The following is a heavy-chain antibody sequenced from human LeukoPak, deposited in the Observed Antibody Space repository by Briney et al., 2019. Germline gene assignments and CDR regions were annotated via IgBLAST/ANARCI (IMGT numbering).Heavy chain of an antibody. J-gene: IGHJ5*02. CDR3: ARHLPYSSSEYNWFDP. CDR2: IYYSGST. D-gene: IGHD6-6*01. Sequence: SETLSLTCTVSGGSISSSSYYWGWIRQPPGKGLEWIGSIYYSGSTYYNPSLKSRVTISVDTSKNQFSLKLSSATAADTAVYYCARHLPYSSSEYNWFDPWGQGTLVTVSS. CDR1: GGSISSSSYY. V-gene: IGHV4-39*01.